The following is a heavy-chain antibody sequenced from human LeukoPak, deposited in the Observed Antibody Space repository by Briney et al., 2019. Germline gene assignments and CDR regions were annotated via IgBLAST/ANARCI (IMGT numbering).Heavy chain of an antibody. V-gene: IGHV3-43*02. CDR3: AKESGNFDY. Sequence: GGSLRLSCVVSGVNYGGYAMHWVRQPPGKGLEWVSLIRADGGSTFSADSVKGRFSISRDNSKNSLYLQMNSLRSEDTAMYYCAKESGNFDYWGQGTLVAVSS. CDR1: GVNYGGYA. J-gene: IGHJ4*02. CDR2: IRADGGST.